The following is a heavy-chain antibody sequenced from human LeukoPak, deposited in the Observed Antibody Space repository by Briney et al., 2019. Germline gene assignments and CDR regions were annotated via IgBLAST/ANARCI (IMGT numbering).Heavy chain of an antibody. CDR3: ARGSPKVWGSYRYLADSWFDP. J-gene: IGHJ5*02. CDR1: GGSISSSNW. Sequence: PSETLSLTCAVSGGSISSSNWWSWVRQPPGKGLEWIGEIYHSGSTNYNPSLKSRVTISVDTSKNQFSLKLSSVTAADTAVYYCARGSPKVWGSYRYLADSWFDPWGQGTLVTVSS. CDR2: IYHSGST. D-gene: IGHD3-16*02. V-gene: IGHV4-4*02.